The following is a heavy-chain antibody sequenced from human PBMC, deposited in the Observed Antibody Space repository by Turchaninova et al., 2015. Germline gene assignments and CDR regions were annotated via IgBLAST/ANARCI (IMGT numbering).Heavy chain of an antibody. CDR3: ARRGGILTGAFDY. CDR1: GGSISSYY. D-gene: IGHD3-9*01. Sequence: QVQLQESGPGLVKPSETLSLTCTVSGGSISSYYWSWIRQPPGKGLESIGIIFYSGSTNYNPSRKSRVTISVDTSKNQFSLKLSSVTAADTAVYYCARRGGILTGAFDYWGQGTLVTVSS. J-gene: IGHJ4*02. V-gene: IGHV4-59*08. CDR2: IFYSGST.